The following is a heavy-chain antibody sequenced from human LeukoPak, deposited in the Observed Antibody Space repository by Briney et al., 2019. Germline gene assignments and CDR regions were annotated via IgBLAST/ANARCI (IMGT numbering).Heavy chain of an antibody. CDR2: LNLVGSTT. V-gene: IGHV3-74*01. Sequence: RGALRLSCVASRFIFSKHWMHWVRQAPGKGVVWVSRLNLVGSTTPTPDSAKGGCSTSRENTKNTLYLHINSMRDAETRAYNCARESSGSYWGWGQGTLVTVSS. D-gene: IGHD3-10*01. CDR3: ARESSGSYWG. CDR1: RFIFSKHW. J-gene: IGHJ4*02.